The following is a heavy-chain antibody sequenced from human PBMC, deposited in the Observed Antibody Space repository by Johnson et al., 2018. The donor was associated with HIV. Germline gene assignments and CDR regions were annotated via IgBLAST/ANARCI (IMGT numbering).Heavy chain of an antibody. CDR3: ARGYCSSTSCAPEEGNAFDI. D-gene: IGHD2-2*01. CDR1: GFTFSSYW. V-gene: IGHV3-7*01. J-gene: IGHJ3*02. CDR2: IKQDGSEK. Sequence: VQLVESGGGLVQPGRSLRLSCAASGFTFSSYWMSWVRQAPGKGLEWVPGKGLEWVANIKQDGSEKYYVDSVKGRFTISRDNAKNTLYLQMNSLRAEDTAVYYCARGYCSSTSCAPEEGNAFDIWGQGTMVTVSS.